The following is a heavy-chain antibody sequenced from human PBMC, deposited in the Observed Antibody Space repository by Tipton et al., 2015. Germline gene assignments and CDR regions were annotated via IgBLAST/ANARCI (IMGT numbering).Heavy chain of an antibody. Sequence: GLVKPSETLSLTCTVSGGSVSSGSAYHWSWIRQPPGKGLEWIGNIDYSGTKNYNPSLKSRVTISLDTSKNQFSLKLSSVTAADTAVYYCARGYSNYWGYWGQGTLVTVSS. J-gene: IGHJ4*02. CDR2: IDYSGTK. CDR3: ARGYSNYWGY. CDR1: GGSVSSGSAYH. V-gene: IGHV4-61*01. D-gene: IGHD4-11*01.